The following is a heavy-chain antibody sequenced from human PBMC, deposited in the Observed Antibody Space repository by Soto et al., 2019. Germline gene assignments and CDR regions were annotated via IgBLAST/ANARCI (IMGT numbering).Heavy chain of an antibody. Sequence: EVQLVESGGGLVQPGGSLQLSCAASGFTFSGSAMHWVRQASGKGLEWVGRIRSKANSYATAYAASVKGRFTISRDDSKNTAYLQMNSLKTEDTAVYYCTRWEMGSSGWYDQNDYWGQGTLVTVSS. V-gene: IGHV3-73*01. CDR1: GFTFSGSA. CDR2: IRSKANSYAT. CDR3: TRWEMGSSGWYDQNDY. J-gene: IGHJ4*02. D-gene: IGHD6-19*01.